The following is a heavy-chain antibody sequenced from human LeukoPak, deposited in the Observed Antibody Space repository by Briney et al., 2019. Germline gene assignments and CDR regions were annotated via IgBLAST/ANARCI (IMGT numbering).Heavy chain of an antibody. V-gene: IGHV3-30-3*01. CDR2: MSRDGSVN. CDR1: GFTFSSYP. J-gene: IGHJ1*01. CDR3: AREGTRGYFQH. Sequence: GGSLRLSCAASGFTFSSYPIHWVRQAPGKGLEWVAVMSRDGSVNYYADSVKGRFTIFRDNSKNTLYLQMNSLRAEDTAVYYCAREGTRGYFQHWGQGTLVTVSS.